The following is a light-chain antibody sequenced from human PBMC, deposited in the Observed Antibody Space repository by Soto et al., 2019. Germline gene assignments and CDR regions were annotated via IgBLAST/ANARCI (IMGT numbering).Light chain of an antibody. CDR3: SLYTRSRTYYYV. V-gene: IGLV2-14*01. J-gene: IGLJ1*01. CDR1: SSDVGGYNY. Sequence: QSELNKPAYVYGSHGQSITITCNGTSSDVGGYNYVSWYQQHPGKAPKLMIYDVSNRPSGVSNRFSGSKSGNTASLTISGLLVEVQEDKSYSLYTRSRTYYYVFVTGTKF. CDR2: DVS.